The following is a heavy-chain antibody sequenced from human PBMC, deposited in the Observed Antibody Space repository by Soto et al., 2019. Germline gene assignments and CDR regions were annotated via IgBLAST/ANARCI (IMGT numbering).Heavy chain of an antibody. J-gene: IGHJ6*03. CDR3: ARDWPPEAAGVPGVYFYYMDV. CDR2: ISSSGTTI. D-gene: IGHD2-2*01. CDR1: GFSFSDYY. V-gene: IGHV3-11*01. Sequence: GGSLRLSCAASGFSFSDYYMSWMRQAPGKGLEWVSYISSSGTTIYYADSVRGRFTISRDNAKNSLYLQMNSLRVDDTAVYFCARDWPPEAAGVPGVYFYYMDVWGKGTTVTVSS.